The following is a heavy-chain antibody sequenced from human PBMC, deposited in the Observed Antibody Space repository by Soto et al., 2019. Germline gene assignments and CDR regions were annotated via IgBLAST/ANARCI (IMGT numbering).Heavy chain of an antibody. D-gene: IGHD1-26*01. V-gene: IGHV1-46*01. J-gene: IGHJ4*02. CDR1: GSTFSTYY. CDR2: INPSGGST. CDR3: ARGRPQATTDFDY. Sequence: ASVKVSCKASGSTFSTYYMHWVRQAPGQGLEWMGIINPSGGSTIYSQMFQGRVTMTGDTSTTTVYMELSSLRSEDTAVYYCARGRPQATTDFDYWGQGTLVTVSS.